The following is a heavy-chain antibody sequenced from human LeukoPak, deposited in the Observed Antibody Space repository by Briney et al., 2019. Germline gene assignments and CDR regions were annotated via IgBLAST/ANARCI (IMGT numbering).Heavy chain of an antibody. Sequence: GGSLRLSCAASGFTFSSYDMHWVRQAPGKGLEWVAVISYDGSNKYYADSVKGRFTISRDNSKNTLYLQLNSLRAEDTAVYYCAKDFVRVAAAGIFDYWGQGTLVTVSS. CDR2: ISYDGSNK. CDR3: AKDFVRVAAAGIFDY. J-gene: IGHJ4*02. D-gene: IGHD6-13*01. CDR1: GFTFSSYD. V-gene: IGHV3-30*18.